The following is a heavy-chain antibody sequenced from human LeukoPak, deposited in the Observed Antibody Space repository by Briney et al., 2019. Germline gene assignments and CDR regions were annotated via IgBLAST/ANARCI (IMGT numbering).Heavy chain of an antibody. CDR2: IRYDGSIK. CDR3: AKDTVKVSTIRRVPHYMDV. Sequence: GGSLRLSCEASGFTVDSYGIHWVRQAPGKGLEWVAFIRYDGSIKYYADSVKGRFTISRDNSKNTLYLQMNSLRAEDTAVYYCAKDTVKVSTIRRVPHYMDVWGKGTTVTISS. CDR1: GFTVDSYG. D-gene: IGHD5/OR15-5a*01. J-gene: IGHJ6*03. V-gene: IGHV3-30*02.